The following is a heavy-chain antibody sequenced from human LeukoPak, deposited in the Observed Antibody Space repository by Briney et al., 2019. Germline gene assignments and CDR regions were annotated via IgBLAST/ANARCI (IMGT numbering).Heavy chain of an antibody. CDR2: IIPIFGTA. CDR3: ARAPYSSGWYGQYNWFDP. CDR1: GGTFSSYA. J-gene: IGHJ5*02. Sequence: SVKVSCKASGGTFSSYAISWVRQAPGQGLEWMGGIIPIFGTANYAQKFQGRVTITTDESTSTAYMELCSLRSEDTAVYYCARAPYSSGWYGQYNWFDPWGQGTLVTVSS. D-gene: IGHD6-19*01. V-gene: IGHV1-69*05.